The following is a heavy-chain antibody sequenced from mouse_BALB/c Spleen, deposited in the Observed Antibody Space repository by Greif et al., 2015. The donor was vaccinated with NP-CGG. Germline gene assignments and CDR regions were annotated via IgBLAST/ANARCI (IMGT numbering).Heavy chain of an antibody. CDR1: GLTFSSFG. J-gene: IGHJ4*01. CDR3: ARTTVVAYYAVDC. CDR2: ISSGSSTI. Sequence: EVQLVESGGGLVQPGGSLKLSCAASGLTFSSFGMHWVRQAPEKGLEWVAYISSGSSTIYYADTVKGRFTISRDNPKNTLFLQMTSLRSEDTAMYYCARTTVVAYYAVDCWGQGTPVTVSS. D-gene: IGHD1-1*01. V-gene: IGHV5-17*02.